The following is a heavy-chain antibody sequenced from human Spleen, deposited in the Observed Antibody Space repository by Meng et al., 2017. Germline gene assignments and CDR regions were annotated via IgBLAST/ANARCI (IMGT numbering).Heavy chain of an antibody. CDR2: VYYSGIT. CDR3: ASDLWELRYKDPFDP. J-gene: IGHJ5*02. D-gene: IGHD3-16*01. Sequence: SETLSLTCAVSGGSISSGRYYWNCIRRAPGQGLEWIGSVYYSGITYYNPSLEIRVTISVSTYKNQFSLKLRSMTAADTAVYYCASDLWELRYKDPFDPWGQGILVTVSS. V-gene: IGHV4-39*07. CDR1: GGSISSGRYY.